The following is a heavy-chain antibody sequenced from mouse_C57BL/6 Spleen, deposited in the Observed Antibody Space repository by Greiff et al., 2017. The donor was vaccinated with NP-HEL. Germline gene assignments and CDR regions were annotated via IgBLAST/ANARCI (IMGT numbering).Heavy chain of an antibody. CDR1: GYTFTSYW. Sequence: QVQLQQPGAELVMPGASVKLSCKASGYTFTSYWMHWVKQRPGQGLEWIGEIDPSDSYTNYNQKFKGKSTLTVDKSSSTAYMQLSSLTSEDSAVYYCAREGPGPFAYWGQGTLVTVSA. CDR2: IDPSDSYT. D-gene: IGHD3-3*01. V-gene: IGHV1-69*01. CDR3: AREGPGPFAY. J-gene: IGHJ3*01.